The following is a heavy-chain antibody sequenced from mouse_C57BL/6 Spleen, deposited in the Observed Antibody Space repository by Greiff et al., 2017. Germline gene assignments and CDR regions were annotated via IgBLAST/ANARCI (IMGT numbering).Heavy chain of an antibody. D-gene: IGHD2-1*01. Sequence: EVHLVESGLGLAKPSQTLSLTCSVTGYSITSDYWNWIRKFPGNKLEYMGYISYSGSTYYNPSLKSRISITRDTSKNQYYLQLNSVTTEDTATYYCARYNYGKGDYFDYWGQGTTLTVSS. CDR3: ARYNYGKGDYFDY. V-gene: IGHV3-8*01. J-gene: IGHJ2*01. CDR1: GYSITSDY. CDR2: ISYSGST.